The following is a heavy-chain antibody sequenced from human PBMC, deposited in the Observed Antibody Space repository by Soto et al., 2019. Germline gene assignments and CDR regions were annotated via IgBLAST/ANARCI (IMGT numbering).Heavy chain of an antibody. CDR2: TYYRSRFFS. Sequence: SQNLSLTCAISGDSVSSYSAAWNWIRQSPSGGLEWLGRTYYRSRFFSDYAESVKSRIIINPDTSKNQFSLQLKSVTPEDTAVNYCVRDRYSSSGWFDPWGQGTPVTSPQ. V-gene: IGHV6-1*01. CDR1: GDSVSSYSAA. D-gene: IGHD3-10*01. J-gene: IGHJ5*02. CDR3: VRDRYSSSGWFDP.